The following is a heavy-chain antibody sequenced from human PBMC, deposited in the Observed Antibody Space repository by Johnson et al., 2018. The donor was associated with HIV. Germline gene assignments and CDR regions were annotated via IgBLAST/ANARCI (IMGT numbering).Heavy chain of an antibody. D-gene: IGHD6-6*01. CDR2: IKQNGSEK. J-gene: IGHJ3*02. CDR1: GFTFSSYW. Sequence: VQLVESGGGLVKPGGSLRLSCAASGFTFSSYWMSWVRQAPGKGLEWVANIKQNGSEKYYVDSVKGRFTISRDNAKNSLYLQRNSLRAEDTAVYYCAREQLALYDAFDIWGQGTMVTVSS. V-gene: IGHV3-7*04. CDR3: AREQLALYDAFDI.